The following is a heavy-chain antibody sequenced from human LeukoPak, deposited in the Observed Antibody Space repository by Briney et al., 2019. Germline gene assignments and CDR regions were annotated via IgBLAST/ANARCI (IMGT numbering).Heavy chain of an antibody. J-gene: IGHJ3*02. CDR2: IYYSGST. V-gene: IGHV4-59*12. CDR3: ASRIAEDAFDI. Sequence: SETLSLTCTVSGGSISSYYWSWIRQPPGKGLEWIGYIYYSGSTNYNPSLKSRVTLSVDTSKNQFSLKLSSVTAADTAVYYCASRIAEDAFDIWGQGTMVTVSS. CDR1: GGSISSYY. D-gene: IGHD6-13*01.